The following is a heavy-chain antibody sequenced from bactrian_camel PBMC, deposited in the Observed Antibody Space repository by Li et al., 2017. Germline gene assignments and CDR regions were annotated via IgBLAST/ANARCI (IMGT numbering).Heavy chain of an antibody. J-gene: IGHJ4*01. CDR3: ATTRRLYGGPGLDYNY. D-gene: IGHD2*01. V-gene: IGHV3S35*01. CDR2: INTGVGKT. CDR1: GFTSRRVY. Sequence: DVQLVESGGGLVQPGGSLRLSCAASGFTSRRVYMSWIRRAPGKGLEWVSSINTGVGKTRYVDSVAGRFTISRDNHKNTVYLQMNSLKPEDTALYYCATTRRLYGGPGLDYNYWGQGTQVTVS.